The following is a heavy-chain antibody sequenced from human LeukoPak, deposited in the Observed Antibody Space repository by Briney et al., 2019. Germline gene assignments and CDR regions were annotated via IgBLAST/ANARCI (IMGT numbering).Heavy chain of an antibody. CDR1: GYTFTSYG. CDR3: ARSYSSGWSPQYYFDY. Sequence: ASVKVSCKASGYTFTSYGISWVRQAPGQGLEWMGGIIHIFGTANYAQKFQGRVTITADESTSTAYMELSSLRSEDTAVYYCARSYSSGWSPQYYFDYWGQGTLVTVSS. V-gene: IGHV1-69*13. CDR2: IIHIFGTA. J-gene: IGHJ4*02. D-gene: IGHD6-19*01.